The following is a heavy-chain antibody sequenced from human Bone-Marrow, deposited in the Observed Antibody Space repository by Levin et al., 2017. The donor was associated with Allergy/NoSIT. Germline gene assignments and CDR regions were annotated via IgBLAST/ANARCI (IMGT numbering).Heavy chain of an antibody. V-gene: IGHV1-69*13. D-gene: IGHD2-15*01. Sequence: GASVKVSCKPSGGTFNNYVIQWVRQAPGQGLEWMGAIIPNFGSPNYAQKFQGRVTITADASTTTVYMELSRLRSDDTARYYCARPPRGAGWNGVNVWGQGTTVIVSS. CDR3: ARPPRGAGWNGVNV. CDR1: GGTFNNYV. CDR2: IIPNFGSP. J-gene: IGHJ6*02.